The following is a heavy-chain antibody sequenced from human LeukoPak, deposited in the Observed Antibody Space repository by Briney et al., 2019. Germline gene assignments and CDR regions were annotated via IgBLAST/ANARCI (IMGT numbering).Heavy chain of an antibody. CDR2: ISWNSGSI. D-gene: IGHD3-22*01. CDR1: GFTFDDYA. J-gene: IGHJ4*02. Sequence: PGRSLRLFCAASGFTFDDYAMHWLRQAPGKGLEWVSGISWNSGSIGYADSVKGRFTISRDNAKNSLYLQMNSLRTEDTALYYCTKDEGSMIVRPFDYWGQGTLVTVSS. CDR3: TKDEGSMIVRPFDY. V-gene: IGHV3-9*01.